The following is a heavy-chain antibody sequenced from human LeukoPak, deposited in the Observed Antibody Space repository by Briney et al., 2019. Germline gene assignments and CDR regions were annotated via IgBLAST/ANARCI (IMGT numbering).Heavy chain of an antibody. CDR1: GYTFTSYG. Sequence: VASVKVSCKASGYTFTSYGISWVRQAPGQGLEWMGWISAYNGNTNYAQKLQGRVTMTTDTSTNTAYMELRSLRSDDTAVYYWARVIWFGELLSVDPWDQGTLVTVSS. CDR2: ISAYNGNT. J-gene: IGHJ5*02. CDR3: ARVIWFGELLSVDP. V-gene: IGHV1-18*01. D-gene: IGHD3-10*01.